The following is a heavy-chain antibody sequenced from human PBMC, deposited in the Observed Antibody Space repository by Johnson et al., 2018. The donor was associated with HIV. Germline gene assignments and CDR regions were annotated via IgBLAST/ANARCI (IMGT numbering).Heavy chain of an antibody. V-gene: IGHV3-15*01. CDR1: GFSFSNTW. Sequence: VQLVESGGGLVQPGGSLRLSCAASGFSFSNTWLSWVRQAPGKGLEWVARIKRKSDGGTTDYAAPVKGRFTISRDDSKNTLYLQMNSLKTEDTAVYYCAKVRRGSSWDLRAFDIWGQGTMVTVSS. CDR2: IKRKSDGGTT. D-gene: IGHD6-13*01. CDR3: AKVRRGSSWDLRAFDI. J-gene: IGHJ3*02.